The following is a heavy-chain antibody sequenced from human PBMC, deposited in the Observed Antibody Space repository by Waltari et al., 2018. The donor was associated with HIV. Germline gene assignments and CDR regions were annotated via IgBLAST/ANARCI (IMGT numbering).Heavy chain of an antibody. Sequence: QLQLQESGPGLVRPSETLSLTCSVSGGSIRSSGHYWGWLRQSSGKGLVWVGSIFYTETTYYRPSLKKRLTMSVDATKGQFSLTLKSVTAADTAIYYCARGTIESGVTAGFGFWGQGTLVAVSS. CDR3: ARGTIESGVTAGFGF. D-gene: IGHD2-21*02. V-gene: IGHV4-39*01. CDR2: IFYTETT. CDR1: GGSIRSSGHY. J-gene: IGHJ4*02.